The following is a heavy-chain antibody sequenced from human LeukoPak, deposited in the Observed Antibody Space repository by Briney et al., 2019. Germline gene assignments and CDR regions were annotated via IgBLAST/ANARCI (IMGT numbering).Heavy chain of an antibody. J-gene: IGHJ4*02. CDR3: ASEFYCGGDCTIDY. Sequence: VASVKVSCKASGGTFSSYAISWVRQAPGQGLEWMGGIIPIFGTANYAQKFQGRVTITADKSTSTAYMELSSLRSEDTAVYYCASEFYCGGDCTIDYWGQGTLVTVSS. V-gene: IGHV1-69*06. CDR2: IIPIFGTA. CDR1: GGTFSSYA. D-gene: IGHD2-21*02.